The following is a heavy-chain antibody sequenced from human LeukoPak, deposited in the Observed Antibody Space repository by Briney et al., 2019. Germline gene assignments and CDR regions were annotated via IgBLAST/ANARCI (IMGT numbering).Heavy chain of an antibody. CDR2: IIPIFGTA. D-gene: IGHD6-19*01. J-gene: IGHJ4*02. CDR3: ARSRGDSSGWYGY. Sequence: GASVTVSFTASGGTFSIYAISWVRQAPGQGVEWVGGIIPIFGTANYAQKFQGRVTITTDESTSTAYMELSSLRSEDTAVYYCARSRGDSSGWYGYWGQGTLVTVSS. CDR1: GGTFSIYA. V-gene: IGHV1-69*05.